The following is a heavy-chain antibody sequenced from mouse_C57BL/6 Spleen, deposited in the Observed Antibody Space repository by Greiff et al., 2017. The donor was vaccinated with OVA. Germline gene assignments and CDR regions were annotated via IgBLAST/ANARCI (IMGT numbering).Heavy chain of an antibody. CDR1: GYTFTNYW. V-gene: IGHV1-63*01. Sequence: QVQLQQSGAELVRPGTSVKMSCKASGYTFTNYWIGWAKQRPGHGLEWIGDIYPGGGYTNYNEKFKGKATLTADTSSSTAYMQFSSLTSEDSAIYYCARYGGSSYWYFDVWGTGTTVTVSS. CDR2: IYPGGGYT. CDR3: ARYGGSSYWYFDV. D-gene: IGHD1-1*01. J-gene: IGHJ1*03.